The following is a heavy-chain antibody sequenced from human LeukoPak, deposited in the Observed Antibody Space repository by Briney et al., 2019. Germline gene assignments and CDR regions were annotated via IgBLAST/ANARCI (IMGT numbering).Heavy chain of an antibody. J-gene: IGHJ4*02. V-gene: IGHV4-30-2*01. CDR2: IYHSGST. Sequence: SQTLSLTCTVSGGSISSGGYYWSWIRQPPGTGLEWIGYIYHSGSTYYNPSLKSRITISVDRSKNQFSLKLSSVTAADTAVYYCARVYSSSSPLNYWGQGTLVTVSS. D-gene: IGHD6-6*01. CDR3: ARVYSSSSPLNY. CDR1: GGSISSGGYY.